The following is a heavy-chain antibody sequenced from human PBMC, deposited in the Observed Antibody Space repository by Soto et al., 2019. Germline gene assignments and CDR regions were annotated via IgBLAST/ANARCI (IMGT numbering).Heavy chain of an antibody. CDR1: GYTFSSYH. CDR3: ASLRWPQT. J-gene: IGHJ4*02. CDR2: INARNGKT. V-gene: IGHV1-3*01. D-gene: IGHD4-17*01. Sequence: ASVKVSCKASGYTFSSYHTSWVRQAPGQRLEWMGWINARNGKTKYSQKFQGRVTISSDTSASTAYMELSSLRFEDTAVYYCASLRWPQTWGQGTLVTVSS.